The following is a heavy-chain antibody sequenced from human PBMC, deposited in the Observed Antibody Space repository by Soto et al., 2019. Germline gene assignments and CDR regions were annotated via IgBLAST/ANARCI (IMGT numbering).Heavy chain of an antibody. J-gene: IGHJ6*03. Sequence: ASVKVSCKASGYTFTSYDINWVRQATGQGLEWMGWMNPNSGNTGYAQKFQGRVTMTRNTSISTAYMELSSLRSEDTAVYYCARGPVTGYCSGGSCYYHYYYYYMDVWGKGTTVTVSS. CDR2: MNPNSGNT. D-gene: IGHD2-15*01. CDR3: ARGPVTGYCSGGSCYYHYYYYYMDV. CDR1: GYTFTSYD. V-gene: IGHV1-8*01.